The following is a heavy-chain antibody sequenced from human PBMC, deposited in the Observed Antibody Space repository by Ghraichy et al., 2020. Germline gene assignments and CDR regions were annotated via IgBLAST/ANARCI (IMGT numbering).Heavy chain of an antibody. CDR2: IWYDGSNK. Sequence: LSLTCAASGFTFSSYGMHWVRQAPGKGLEWVAVIWYDGSNKYYADSVKGRFTISRDNSKNTLYLQMNSLRAEDTAVYYCARDFSPGYSYVSWGQGTLVTVSS. J-gene: IGHJ4*02. CDR1: GFTFSSYG. CDR3: ARDFSPGYSYVS. D-gene: IGHD5-18*01. V-gene: IGHV3-33*08.